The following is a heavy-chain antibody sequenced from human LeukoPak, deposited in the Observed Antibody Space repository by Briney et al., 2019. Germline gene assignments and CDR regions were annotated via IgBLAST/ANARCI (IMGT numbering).Heavy chain of an antibody. J-gene: IGHJ4*02. CDR1: GFTFSDYY. D-gene: IGHD1-20*01. CDR2: ISSSGSTI. CDR3: ARFGITGTPIAFDY. V-gene: IGHV3-11*01. Sequence: GGSLRLSCAASGFTFSDYYMSWIRQAPGEGREGVSYISSSGSTIYYADSVKGRFTISRDNAKNSLYLQMNSLRAEDTAVYYCARFGITGTPIAFDYWGQGTLVTVSS.